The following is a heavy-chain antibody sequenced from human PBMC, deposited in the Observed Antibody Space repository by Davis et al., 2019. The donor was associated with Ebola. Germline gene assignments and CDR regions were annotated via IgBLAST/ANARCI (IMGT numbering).Heavy chain of an antibody. D-gene: IGHD2-15*01. V-gene: IGHV1-24*01. CDR2: LDPEDSEA. J-gene: IGHJ3*01. CDR1: GYTLTELS. CDR3: AAGGVGGGFDV. Sequence: ASVKVSCKVSGYTLTELSIHWVRQAPGKGLEWMGNLDPEDSEAIYAQKFQDRVTMTEDTSTDTAYMELSSLRSEDTAVYYCAAGGVGGGFDVWGQGTMVTVSS.